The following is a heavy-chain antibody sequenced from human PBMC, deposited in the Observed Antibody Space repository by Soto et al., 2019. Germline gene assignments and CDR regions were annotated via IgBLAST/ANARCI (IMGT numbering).Heavy chain of an antibody. D-gene: IGHD4-17*01. CDR3: VSQRLTVTTFDY. CDR2: INHSGST. CDR1: GGSFSDYY. Sequence: QVQLQQWGAGLLKPSETLSLTCAVYGGSFSDYYWSWIRQPPGKGLEWIGEINHSGSTNYNPSLKSRVSIPVDTSKNQFSLRLSSVTAADTAIYYCVSQRLTVTTFDYWGQGTPVTVSS. V-gene: IGHV4-34*01. J-gene: IGHJ4*02.